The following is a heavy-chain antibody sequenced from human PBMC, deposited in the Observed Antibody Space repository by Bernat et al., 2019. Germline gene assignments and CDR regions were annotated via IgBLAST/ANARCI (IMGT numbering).Heavy chain of an antibody. CDR2: IYSSGST. Sequence: QVQLQESGPGLVKPSETLSLTCTVSGGSIIGYFWSWIRQPPGKALEWIAHIYSSGSTKYNPSLKSRVTVSVDTSKNQFSLQLDSVNAVDTAVYYCARHYGSGTYPLDYWGQGTLVTVSS. CDR1: GGSIIGYF. D-gene: IGHD3-10*01. J-gene: IGHJ4*02. CDR3: ARHYGSGTYPLDY. V-gene: IGHV4-59*01.